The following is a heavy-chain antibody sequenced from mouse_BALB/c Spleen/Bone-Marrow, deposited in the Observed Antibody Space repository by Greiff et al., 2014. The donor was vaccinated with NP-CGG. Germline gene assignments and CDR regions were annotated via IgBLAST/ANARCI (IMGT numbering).Heavy chain of an antibody. CDR1: GFNIKDTY. V-gene: IGHV14-3*02. D-gene: IGHD2-14*01. CDR3: DSYRCEWYFDV. CDR2: IDPASGNT. Sequence: EVQLQQSGAELVKPGASVKLSCTASGFNIKDTYLHWVKQRPEQGLDWIGRIDPASGNTKYDPKFQVKATITADTSSNSAYLQLRSLTAEATDVYDCDSYRCEWYFDVWGAGTTVTVSS. J-gene: IGHJ1*01.